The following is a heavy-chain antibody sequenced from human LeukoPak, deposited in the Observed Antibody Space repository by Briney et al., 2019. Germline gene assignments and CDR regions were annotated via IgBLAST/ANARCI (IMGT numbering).Heavy chain of an antibody. V-gene: IGHV3-23*01. CDR3: VRSLDY. Sequence: GGSLRLSCAASGFPFSTYAMNWVRQAPGKGLEWVSVITGSGGFTQYADSVKGRFTISRDNSKNTVYLQMNSLRVGDTALYYCVRSLDYWGQGTLVTVSS. CDR2: ITGSGGFT. J-gene: IGHJ4*02. CDR1: GFPFSTYA.